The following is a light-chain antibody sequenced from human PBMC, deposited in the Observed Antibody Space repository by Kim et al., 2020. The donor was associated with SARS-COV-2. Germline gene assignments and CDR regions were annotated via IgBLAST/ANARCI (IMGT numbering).Light chain of an antibody. CDR3: QVWDNNLL. J-gene: IGLJ2*01. CDR1: NIGSKN. Sequence: SYELTQPLSVSVALGQTAKITCGGDNIGSKNVHWYQQKPGQAPVLVIYRDNNRPSGIPERFSGSNSGNTATLTISRAQAGDEADYHCQVWDNNLLFGGGTQLTVL. CDR2: RDN. V-gene: IGLV3-9*01.